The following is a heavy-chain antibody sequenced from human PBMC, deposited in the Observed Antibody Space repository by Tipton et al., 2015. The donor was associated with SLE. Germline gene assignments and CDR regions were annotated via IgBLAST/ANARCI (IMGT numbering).Heavy chain of an antibody. CDR1: GFTFDDYA. J-gene: IGHJ4*02. V-gene: IGHV3-9*01. D-gene: IGHD1/OR15-1a*01. CDR2: ISWNSNII. Sequence: SLRLSCPASGFTFDDYAIHWVRQPPGKGLEWVSGISWNSNIIAYGDSVKGRFTISRDNAKNSLYVQMNSLRAEDTALYYCAREGVNSPDYWGQGTLVTVSS. CDR3: AREGVNSPDY.